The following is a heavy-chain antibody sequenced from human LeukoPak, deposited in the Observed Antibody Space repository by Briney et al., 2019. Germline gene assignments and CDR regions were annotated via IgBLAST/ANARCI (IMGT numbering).Heavy chain of an antibody. CDR1: AFKFSIFW. V-gene: IGHV3-7*05. J-gene: IGHJ4*02. CDR2: IKQDGSQK. CDR3: AREGYSGTYYFDY. Sequence: GGALTLSCAASAFKFSIFWMSWVRQAPGKGLEGVANIKQDGSQKYYVDSVKGRFIISRDNAKNSLYLQMNSLRAEDTAVYYCAREGYSGTYYFDYWGQGTLLTVSS. D-gene: IGHD1-26*01.